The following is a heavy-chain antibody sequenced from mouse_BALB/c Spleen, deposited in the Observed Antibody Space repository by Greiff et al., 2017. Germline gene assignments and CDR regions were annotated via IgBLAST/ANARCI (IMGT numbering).Heavy chain of an antibody. CDR3: ASSSYYGSRLGGAMDY. D-gene: IGHD1-1*01. J-gene: IGHJ4*01. CDR2: ISNGGGST. CDR1: GFTFSSYT. Sequence: EVQLVESGGGLVQPGGSLKLSCAASGFTFSSYTMSWVRQTPEKRLEWVAYISNGGGSTYYPDTVKGRFTISRDNAKNTLYLQMSSLKSEDTAMYYCASSSYYGSRLGGAMDYWGQGTSVTVSS. V-gene: IGHV5-12-2*01.